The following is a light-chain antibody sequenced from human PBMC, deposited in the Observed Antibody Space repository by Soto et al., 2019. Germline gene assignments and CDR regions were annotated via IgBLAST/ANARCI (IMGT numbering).Light chain of an antibody. Sequence: EMVLTQSPGTLSLSPGERATLSCRASQSVSSSYLAWYQQKPGQAPRLLIYGASSRATGIPDRFSGSGSGTHFALTISRLESEGFAVYYCQQYGSSPPFPLRPGTKVDIK. CDR2: GAS. CDR3: QQYGSSPPFP. J-gene: IGKJ3*01. CDR1: QSVSSSY. V-gene: IGKV3-20*01.